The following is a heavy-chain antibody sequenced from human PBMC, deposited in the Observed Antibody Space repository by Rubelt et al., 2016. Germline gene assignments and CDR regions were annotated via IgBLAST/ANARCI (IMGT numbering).Heavy chain of an antibody. CDR1: GGTFSSYA. Sequence: LVQSGVEVKKPGSSVKVSCKASGGTFSSYAISWVRQAPGQGLEWMGRIIPILGIANYAQKFQGRVTITADKSTSTAYMELSSLRSEGKAVYYCARVPAGYCSSTSCYGSDYWGQGTLVTVSS. D-gene: IGHD2-2*03. J-gene: IGHJ4*02. V-gene: IGHV1-69*04. CDR3: ARVPAGYCSSTSCYGSDY. CDR2: IIPILGIA.